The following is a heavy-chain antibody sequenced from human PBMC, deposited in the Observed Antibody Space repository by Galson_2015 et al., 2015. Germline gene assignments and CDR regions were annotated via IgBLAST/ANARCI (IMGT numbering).Heavy chain of an antibody. Sequence: SLRLSCAASGFTFSGSAMHWVRQASGKGLEWVGRIRSKANSYATAYAASVKGRITISRDDSKNTAYLQMNSLKTEDTAVYYCTRESGGYCSGGSCYSYYYGMDVWGQGTPVTVSS. V-gene: IGHV3-73*01. CDR2: IRSKANSYAT. J-gene: IGHJ6*02. CDR1: GFTFSGSA. D-gene: IGHD2-15*01. CDR3: TRESGGYCSGGSCYSYYYGMDV.